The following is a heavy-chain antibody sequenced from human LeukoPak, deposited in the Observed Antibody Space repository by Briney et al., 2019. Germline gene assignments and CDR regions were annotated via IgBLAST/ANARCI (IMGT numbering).Heavy chain of an antibody. CDR2: IRYDGSNE. CDR3: ARDGDTVLTRGYYYYMDV. D-gene: IGHD4-23*01. J-gene: IGHJ6*03. V-gene: IGHV3-30*02. Sequence: GGSLGLSCAASGFTFNTYGMHWVRQAPGKGLEWVAFIRYDGSNECYADSVKGRFTISRDNARNSLYLQMNSLRAEDTALYYCARDGDTVLTRGYYYYMDVWGKGTTVTISS. CDR1: GFTFNTYG.